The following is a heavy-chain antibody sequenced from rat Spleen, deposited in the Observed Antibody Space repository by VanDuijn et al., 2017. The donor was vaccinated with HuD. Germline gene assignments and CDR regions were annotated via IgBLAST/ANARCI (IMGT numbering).Heavy chain of an antibody. CDR1: GFSLSSHG. CDR3: ASQYYYDGYYRDF. J-gene: IGHJ2*01. D-gene: IGHD1-12*03. Sequence: QVQLKESGPGLVQPSQTLSLTCTVSGFSLSSHGVGWVRQPPGKGLEWMGLIWGNGNTNYSSPLRSRLSISRDTSKSKVFLKMNNLQTEDTAMYFCASQYYYDGYYRDFWGQGVMVTVSS. V-gene: IGHV2S61*01. CDR2: IWGNGNT.